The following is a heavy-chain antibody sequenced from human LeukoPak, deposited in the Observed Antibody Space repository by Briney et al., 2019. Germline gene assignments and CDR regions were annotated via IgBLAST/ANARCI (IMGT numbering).Heavy chain of an antibody. Sequence: GASVKVSCKASGYTFTSYGISRVRQAPGQGLEWMGWISAYNGNTNYAQKLQGRVTMTTDTSTSTAYMELRSLRSDDTAVYYCARDQAITFGGVIVNPYYFDYWGQGTLVTVSS. J-gene: IGHJ4*02. CDR2: ISAYNGNT. V-gene: IGHV1-18*01. D-gene: IGHD3-16*02. CDR1: GYTFTSYG. CDR3: ARDQAITFGGVIVNPYYFDY.